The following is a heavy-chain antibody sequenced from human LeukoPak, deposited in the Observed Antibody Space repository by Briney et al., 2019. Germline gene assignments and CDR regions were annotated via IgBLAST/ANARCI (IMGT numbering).Heavy chain of an antibody. J-gene: IGHJ5*02. Sequence: SETLSLTCTVSGYSISSGYYWGWIRQPPGKGLEWIGSIYHSGSTYYNPSLKSRVTISVDTSKNQFSLKLSSVTAADTAVYYCARDHRPITIDINWFDPWGQGTLVTVSS. CDR3: ARDHRPITIDINWFDP. V-gene: IGHV4-38-2*02. D-gene: IGHD3-3*01. CDR1: GYSISSGYY. CDR2: IYHSGST.